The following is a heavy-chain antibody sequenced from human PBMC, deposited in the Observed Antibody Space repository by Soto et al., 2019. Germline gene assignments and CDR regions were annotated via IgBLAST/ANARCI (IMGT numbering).Heavy chain of an antibody. J-gene: IGHJ4*02. V-gene: IGHV1-18*04. CDR2: ISAHNGNT. Sequence: ASVKVSCKASGFRFTYYGITWVRQAPGQGLEWMGWISAHNGNTNYAQKLEGRVTMTRNTSNTTAYMELTSLTSDDTGVYYCAGGNFRYWGQGTLVTVSS. CDR3: AGGNFRY. CDR1: GFRFTYYG.